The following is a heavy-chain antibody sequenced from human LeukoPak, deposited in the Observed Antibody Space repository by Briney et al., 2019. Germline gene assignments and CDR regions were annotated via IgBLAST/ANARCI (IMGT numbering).Heavy chain of an antibody. Sequence: PGGSLRLSCAASGITFTTYWMSWVRQAPGKGLEWVASIKEDGSEKYYVDSVKGRFTISRDNAKNSLYLQMNSLRVEDTAVYYCARLPGTILPWIPATSWYFDYWGQGTLVTVSS. J-gene: IGHJ4*02. CDR3: ARLPGTILPWIPATSWYFDY. CDR1: GITFTTYW. D-gene: IGHD2-2*01. V-gene: IGHV3-7*01. CDR2: IKEDGSEK.